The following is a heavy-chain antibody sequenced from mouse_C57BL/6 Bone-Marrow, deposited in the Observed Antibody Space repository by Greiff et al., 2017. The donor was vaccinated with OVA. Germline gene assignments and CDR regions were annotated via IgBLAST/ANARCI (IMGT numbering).Heavy chain of an antibody. D-gene: IGHD1-1*01. CDR3: ACALYSYYYAMGC. V-gene: IGHV7-3*01. CDR1: GFTFTDYY. Sequence: EVNLVEPGGGLVQPGGSLSLSCAASGFTFTDYYMRWVRQPPGKALEWFGFISNKANGSTTDYSASVKGRFTISRDTSQSILYLQMKALRAEDSATYYCACALYSYYYAMGCWGQGASVTVSS. CDR2: ISNKANGSTT. J-gene: IGHJ4*01.